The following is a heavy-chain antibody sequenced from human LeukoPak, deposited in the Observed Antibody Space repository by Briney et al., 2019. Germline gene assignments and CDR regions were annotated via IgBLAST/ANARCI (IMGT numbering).Heavy chain of an antibody. CDR1: GGSISSSSYY. Sequence: SETLSLTCTVSGGSISSSSYYWGWIRQPPGKGLEWIGSIYYSGSTYYNPSLKSRVTISVDTSKNQFSLKLSSVTAADTAVYYCARVGDGGNNYWGQGTLVTVSS. J-gene: IGHJ4*02. V-gene: IGHV4-39*07. CDR3: ARVGDGGNNY. CDR2: IYYSGST. D-gene: IGHD4-23*01.